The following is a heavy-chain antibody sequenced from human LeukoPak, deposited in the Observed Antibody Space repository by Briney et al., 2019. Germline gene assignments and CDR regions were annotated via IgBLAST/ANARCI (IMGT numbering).Heavy chain of an antibody. Sequence: KPSETLSLTCTVSGGSISGHYWTWIRQPAGRGLEWIGRIYSSGSTYYNPSLMSQVTISLDTSNNQFSLRVTSVTAADTAVYYCARGKEMTAVAGYYSFDYWGRGTLVSVSS. CDR1: GGSISGHY. V-gene: IGHV4-4*07. D-gene: IGHD6-19*01. CDR3: ARGKEMTAVAGYYSFDY. J-gene: IGHJ4*02. CDR2: IYSSGST.